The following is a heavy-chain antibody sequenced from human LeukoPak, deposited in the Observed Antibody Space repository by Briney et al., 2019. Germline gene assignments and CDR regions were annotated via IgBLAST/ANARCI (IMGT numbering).Heavy chain of an antibody. V-gene: IGHV7-4-1*02. D-gene: IGHD2-2*01. J-gene: IGHJ6*02. CDR2: INTNTGNP. CDR1: GYTFTSYY. Sequence: ASVKVSCKASGYTFTSYYMHWVRQAPGQGLEWMGWINTNTGNPTYAQGFTGRFVFSLDTSVSTAYLQISSLKAEDTAVYYCARVYCSSTSCYGQYYYYYGMDVWGQGTTVTVSS. CDR3: ARVYCSSTSCYGQYYYYYGMDV.